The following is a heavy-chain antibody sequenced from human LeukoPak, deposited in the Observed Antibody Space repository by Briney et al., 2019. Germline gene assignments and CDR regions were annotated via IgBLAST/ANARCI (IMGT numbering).Heavy chain of an antibody. V-gene: IGHV4-34*01. CDR3: ARFSRYCSGGSCYSDYYYYYYMDV. CDR1: GGSFSCYY. D-gene: IGHD2-15*01. J-gene: IGHJ6*03. Sequence: SETLSLTCAVYGGSFSCYYWSWIRQPPGKGLEWIGEINHSGSTNYNPSLKSRVTISVDTSKNQFSLKLSSVTAADTAVYYCARFSRYCSGGSCYSDYYYYYYMDVWGKGTTVTVSS. CDR2: INHSGST.